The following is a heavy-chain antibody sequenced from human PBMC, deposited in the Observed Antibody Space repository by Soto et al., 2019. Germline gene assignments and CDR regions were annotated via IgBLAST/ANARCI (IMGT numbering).Heavy chain of an antibody. D-gene: IGHD3-22*01. Sequence: QVQLQQWGAGLLKPSETLSLTCAVYGGSFSGYYWSWIRQLPGKGLEWIGEINHSGSTNYNPSLKSRVTISVDTSKHQFSLKLSSVTAADTAVYYCARKADSSGYYHEYFDYWGQGTLVTVSS. CDR1: GGSFSGYY. CDR2: INHSGST. V-gene: IGHV4-34*01. CDR3: ARKADSSGYYHEYFDY. J-gene: IGHJ4*02.